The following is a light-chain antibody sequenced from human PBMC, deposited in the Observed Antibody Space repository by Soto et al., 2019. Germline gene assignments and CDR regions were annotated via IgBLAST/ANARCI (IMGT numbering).Light chain of an antibody. J-gene: IGKJ2*01. V-gene: IGKV1-5*01. CDR2: DAS. Sequence: QFPSTLSASVGDRVTITCRASQTTNTWLAWYQQKPGTAPKLLIYDASSLEGGVPSRFSASGSGTEFTLTISSLQPDDLATYYCQQYISYPYTFGQGTKVDIK. CDR1: QTTNTW. CDR3: QQYISYPYT.